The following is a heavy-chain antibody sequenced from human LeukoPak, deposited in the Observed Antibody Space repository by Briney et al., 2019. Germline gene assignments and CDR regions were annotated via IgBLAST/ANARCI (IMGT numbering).Heavy chain of an antibody. Sequence: GASVKVSCKASGYNISNNGISWVRQAPGQGLEWMGWTSVYNSNTNSAQNLQGRVTMTTDTSTSTAYMELRSLRSDDTAVYYCARDRSGITMVLDYWGQGTLVTVSS. D-gene: IGHD3-10*01. J-gene: IGHJ4*02. CDR2: TSVYNSNT. V-gene: IGHV1-18*01. CDR1: GYNISNNG. CDR3: ARDRSGITMVLDY.